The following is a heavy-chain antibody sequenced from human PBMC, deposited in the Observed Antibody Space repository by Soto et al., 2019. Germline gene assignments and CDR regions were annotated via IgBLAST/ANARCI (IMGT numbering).Heavy chain of an antibody. V-gene: IGHV3-9*01. CDR3: TKARLWGGDGYNSYYYNAMDV. J-gene: IGHJ6*02. D-gene: IGHD3-16*01. CDR1: GFTFDDYA. CDR2: ISWNSGRI. Sequence: EMQLVESGGGLVQPGMSLRLSCAASGFTFDDYAMYWVRQVPGKGLEWVSGISWNSGRIGYADSVQGRFTISRDNAKNSLYLQMISLRPEDTALYYCTKARLWGGDGYNSYYYNAMDVWGQGTTVTVSS.